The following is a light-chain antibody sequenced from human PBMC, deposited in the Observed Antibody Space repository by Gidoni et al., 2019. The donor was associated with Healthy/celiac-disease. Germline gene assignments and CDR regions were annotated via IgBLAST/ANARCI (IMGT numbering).Light chain of an antibody. CDR1: QSISSY. CDR3: QQSYSTPLG. Sequence: DIQMTQSPSSLSASVGDRVTITCRASQSISSYLNWYQQKPEKAPKLLIYAASSLQSGVPSRFSGSGSGTDFTLTISSLQPEDFATYYCQQSYSTPLGFGQGTKVEIK. J-gene: IGKJ1*01. CDR2: AAS. V-gene: IGKV1-39*01.